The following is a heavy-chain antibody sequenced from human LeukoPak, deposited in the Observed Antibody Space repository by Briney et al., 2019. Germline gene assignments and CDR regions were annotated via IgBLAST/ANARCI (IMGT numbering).Heavy chain of an antibody. CDR2: IWYDGSNK. CDR1: GFTFSSYG. J-gene: IGHJ4*02. V-gene: IGHV3-33*01. Sequence: GRSMRLSCAASGFTFSSYGMHWVRQAPGKGLEWVAVIWYDGSNKYYADSVKGRFTISRDNSQNTLYLQMNSLRAEDTAVYYCASEMGDYGSGSYYKGFDYWGQGTLVTVSS. D-gene: IGHD3-10*01. CDR3: ASEMGDYGSGSYYKGFDY.